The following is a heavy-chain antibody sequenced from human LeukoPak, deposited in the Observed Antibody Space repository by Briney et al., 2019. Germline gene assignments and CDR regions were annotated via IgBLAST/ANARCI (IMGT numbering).Heavy chain of an antibody. CDR3: AVPRIAAAGPAFDC. Sequence: ASVKVSCKASGYTFTNYGVNWVRQAPGQGLEWMGWINTNTGNPTYAQGFTGRFVFSLDTSVSTAYLQISSLKAEDTAVYYCAVPRIAAAGPAFDCWGQGTLVTVSS. CDR1: GYTFTNYG. J-gene: IGHJ4*02. CDR2: INTNTGNP. D-gene: IGHD6-13*01. V-gene: IGHV7-4-1*02.